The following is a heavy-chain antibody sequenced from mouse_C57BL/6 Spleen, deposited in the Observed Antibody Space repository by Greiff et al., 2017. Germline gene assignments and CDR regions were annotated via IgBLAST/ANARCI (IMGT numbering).Heavy chain of an antibody. D-gene: IGHD2-4*01. CDR3: ARWGDYGAWFAY. V-gene: IGHV1-55*01. J-gene: IGHJ3*01. CDR2: IYPGSGST. CDR1: GYTFTSYW. Sequence: VQLQESGAELVKPGASVKMSCKASGYTFTSYWITWVKQRPGQGLEWIGDIYPGSGSTNYNEKFKSKATLTVDTSSSTAYMQLSSLTSEDSAVYYCARWGDYGAWFAYWGQGTLVTVSA.